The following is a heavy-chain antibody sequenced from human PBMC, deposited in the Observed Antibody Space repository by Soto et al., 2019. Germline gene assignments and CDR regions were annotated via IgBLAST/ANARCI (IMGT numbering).Heavy chain of an antibody. J-gene: IGHJ5*02. V-gene: IGHV3-15*01. CDR3: TAQFYFDASGYSFDP. Sequence: PGGSLRLSCAASGFTFNNAWMGWVRQAPRQGLEWVGHMKSKSEGETTDYAAPVKGRFTISRDDSKNTVYLQMNSLTTEDTAVYYCTAQFYFDASGYSFDPWGQGTLVTVSS. D-gene: IGHD3-22*01. CDR1: GFTFNNAW. CDR2: MKSKSEGETT.